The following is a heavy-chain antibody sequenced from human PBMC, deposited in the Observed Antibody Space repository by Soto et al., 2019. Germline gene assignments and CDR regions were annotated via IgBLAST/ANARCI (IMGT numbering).Heavy chain of an antibody. CDR3: ARQKYSSSWVTYYMDV. CDR1: CGSISSSSYY. V-gene: IGHV4-39*01. J-gene: IGHJ6*03. CDR2: IYYSGST. Sequence: PSETLSLTCTVSCGSISSSSYYWGWIRQPPGKGLEWIGSIYYSGSTYYNPSLKSRVTISVDTSKNQFSLKLSSVTAADTAVYYCARQKYSSSWVTYYMDVWGQGTTVTVSS. D-gene: IGHD6-13*01.